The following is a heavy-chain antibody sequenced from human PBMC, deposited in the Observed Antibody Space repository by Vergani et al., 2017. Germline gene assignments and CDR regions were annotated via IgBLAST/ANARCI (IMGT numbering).Heavy chain of an antibody. CDR2: IIPILGIA. CDR1: GGTFSSYT. D-gene: IGHD6-6*01. CDR3: ARSSVSSSPSENYGMDV. V-gene: IGHV1-69*02. J-gene: IGHJ6*02. Sequence: QVQLVHSGAEVKKPGSSVKVSCKASGGTFSSYTISWVRQAPGQGLEWMGRIIPILGIANYAQKFQGRVTITADKSTSTAYMELSSLRSEDTAVYYCARSSVSSSPSENYGMDVWGQGTTVTVSS.